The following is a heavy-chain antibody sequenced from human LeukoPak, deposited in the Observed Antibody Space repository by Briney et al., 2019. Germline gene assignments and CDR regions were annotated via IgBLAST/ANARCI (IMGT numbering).Heavy chain of an antibody. D-gene: IGHD3-10*01. J-gene: IGHJ4*02. CDR3: AKKWFEIDY. V-gene: IGHV3-23*01. CDR1: GFTFSSYA. Sequence: GGSLRLSSAASGFTFSSYAMSWVRQAPGKGLEWVSAISSSGGSTHYADSVKGRFTISRDNSKNTLYLQMNSLRAEDTAVYYCAKKWFEIDYWGQGALVTVSS. CDR2: ISSSGGST.